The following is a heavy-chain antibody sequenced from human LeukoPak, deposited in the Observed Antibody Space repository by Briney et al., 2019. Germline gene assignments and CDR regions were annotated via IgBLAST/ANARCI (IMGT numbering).Heavy chain of an antibody. CDR2: SNPNSGGT. J-gene: IGHJ4*02. CDR3: ARVESGSYQTLFDY. V-gene: IGHV1-2*02. Sequence: MHXVRXXPXEGQEWMGXSNPNSGGTNYAKKVQGRVTITRDTSISTAYMELSRLRSDDTAVYYCARVESGSYQTLFDYWGQGTLVTVSS. D-gene: IGHD1-26*01.